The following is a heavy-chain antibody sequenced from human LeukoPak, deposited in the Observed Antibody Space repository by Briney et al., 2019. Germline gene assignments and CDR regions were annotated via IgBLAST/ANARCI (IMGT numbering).Heavy chain of an antibody. V-gene: IGHV1-69*06. J-gene: IGHJ6*03. Sequence: ASVKVPCKASGGTFSSYGISWVRQAPGQGLEWMGGIIPIFGTANYAQKFQGRVTITADKSTSTAYMELRSLRSDDTAVYYCARYTSGRLNPGFYHYYMDVWGKGTTVTVSS. CDR1: GGTFSSYG. D-gene: IGHD6-19*01. CDR3: ARYTSGRLNPGFYHYYMDV. CDR2: IIPIFGTA.